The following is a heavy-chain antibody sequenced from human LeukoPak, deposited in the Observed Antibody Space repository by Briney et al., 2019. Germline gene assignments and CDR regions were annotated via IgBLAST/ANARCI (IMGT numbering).Heavy chain of an antibody. J-gene: IGHJ4*02. V-gene: IGHV3-48*02. D-gene: IGHD2-2*01. CDR1: GFSLSDYG. Sequence: PGGSLRLSCPASGFSLSDYGMSWVRQAPGKGLEWVSYITMNSVRLYADSMKGRFTISRDNDKNSLYLQMNSLRDEDTAMYYCTRGRYQFLGPNDYWGQGSLVTVSS. CDR3: TRGRYQFLGPNDY. CDR2: ITMNSVR.